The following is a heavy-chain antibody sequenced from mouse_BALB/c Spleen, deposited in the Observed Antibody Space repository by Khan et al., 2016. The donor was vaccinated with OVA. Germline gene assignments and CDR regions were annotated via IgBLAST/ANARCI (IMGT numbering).Heavy chain of an antibody. CDR3: TRGYDFGEMDY. Sequence: EVELVESGGGLVKPGGSLQLSCAASGFTFNNYAMFWVRQTPEKRLEWVASISRTNNIYYPDSVKGRFTISRDNARNILYLEMSSLRYEDTAMYYCTRGYDFGEMDYWGQGTSVTVSS. D-gene: IGHD2-13*01. CDR2: ISRTNNI. J-gene: IGHJ4*01. CDR1: GFTFNNYA. V-gene: IGHV5-6-5*01.